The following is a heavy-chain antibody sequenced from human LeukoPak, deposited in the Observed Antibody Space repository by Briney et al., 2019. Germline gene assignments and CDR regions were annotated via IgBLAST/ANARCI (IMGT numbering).Heavy chain of an antibody. CDR3: ATGGAPGGRFEN. V-gene: IGHV3-7*01. CDR1: GFTFDMST. J-gene: IGHJ4*02. D-gene: IGHD3-16*01. Sequence: GGSLRLSCVVSGFTFDMSTVTWVRQAPGKGPEWVAKMKEDGTEIFYAGSVDGRFTISRDNSKNSLYLQMNSLRVEDTAVYYCATGGAPGGRFENWGQGTLVTVSS. CDR2: MKEDGTEI.